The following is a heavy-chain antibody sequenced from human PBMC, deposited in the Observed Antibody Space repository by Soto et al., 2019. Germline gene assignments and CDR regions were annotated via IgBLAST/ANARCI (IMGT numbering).Heavy chain of an antibody. D-gene: IGHD2-15*01. Sequence: GGSLRLSCAASGFTFNNYAMSWVRQAPGKGLEWVSTFSGTGGKTQYADSVKGRFTISRDNSRNTLYLQMNSLRAEDTAVYYCAKSAATATPYYFDYWGLGTLVTVSS. CDR1: GFTFNNYA. J-gene: IGHJ4*02. CDR2: FSGTGGKT. CDR3: AKSAATATPYYFDY. V-gene: IGHV3-23*01.